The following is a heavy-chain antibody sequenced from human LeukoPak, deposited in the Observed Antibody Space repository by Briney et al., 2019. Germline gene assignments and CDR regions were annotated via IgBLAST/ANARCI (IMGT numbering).Heavy chain of an antibody. J-gene: IGHJ5*02. CDR2: ISSSSTYT. CDR3: ARDRGKRVETSMVGFP. D-gene: IGHD5-18*01. Sequence: GGSLRLSCAASGFTFSSYSMNWVRQAPGKGLEWVSSISSSSTYTYYADSVRGRFTISRDNAKNSLYLQMNNLRAEDTAVYYCARDRGKRVETSMVGFPWGQGTLVTVSS. V-gene: IGHV3-21*01. CDR1: GFTFSSYS.